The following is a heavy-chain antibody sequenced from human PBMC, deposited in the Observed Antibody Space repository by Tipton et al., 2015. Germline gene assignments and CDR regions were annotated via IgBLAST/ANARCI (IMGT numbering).Heavy chain of an antibody. CDR1: GYTFTSYG. CDR3: ARKTGLVGATADF. D-gene: IGHD1-26*01. J-gene: IGHJ4*02. V-gene: IGHV1-18*01. Sequence: QLVQSGAEVKKPGASVKVSCKASGYTFTSYGINWVRQAPGQGLEWMGWISTYNGNTIYAQNLQGRVIMTTDTSTNTAYMELRSLRSDDTAMYYCARKTGLVGATADFWGQETLVTVSS. CDR2: ISTYNGNT.